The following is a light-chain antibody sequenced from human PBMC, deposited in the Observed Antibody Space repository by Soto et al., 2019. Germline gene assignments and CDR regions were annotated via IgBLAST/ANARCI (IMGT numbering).Light chain of an antibody. V-gene: IGKV3-20*01. Sequence: EIVLTQSPGTLSLSPGERATLSCRASQSVSSSYLAWYQQKSGQAPRLLIYGASSRATGIPDRFSGSGSGTDFTLTICRLEPEDFAVYYCQQYGSSPLTFGPGTKVDIK. CDR3: QQYGSSPLT. CDR2: GAS. CDR1: QSVSSSY. J-gene: IGKJ3*01.